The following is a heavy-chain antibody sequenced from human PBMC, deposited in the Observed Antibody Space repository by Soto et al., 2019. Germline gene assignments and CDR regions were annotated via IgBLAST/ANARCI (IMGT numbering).Heavy chain of an antibody. CDR3: ARLYTAGGLLEWLGFGWLDP. CDR1: GGSISSSSYY. J-gene: IGHJ5*02. CDR2: IYYSGST. D-gene: IGHD3-3*01. Sequence: SETLSLTCTVSGGSISSSSYYWGWIRQPPGKGLEWIGSIYYSGSTYYNPSLKSRVTISVDTSKNQFSLKLSSVTAADTAVYYCARLYTAGGLLEWLGFGWLDPRGQGTLVTVSS. V-gene: IGHV4-39*01.